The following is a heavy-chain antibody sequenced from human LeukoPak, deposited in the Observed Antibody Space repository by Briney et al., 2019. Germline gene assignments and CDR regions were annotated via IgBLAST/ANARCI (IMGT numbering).Heavy chain of an antibody. J-gene: IGHJ6*02. CDR3: ARGTRQYYRNGMDV. Sequence: GGSLRLSCRASGFSLSDYAMHWVRQAPGKGLEWVAAVSYDGRNEYYGDSVKGRFTISRDTTKNTLYLQMKSPRTEDTAVYYVARGTRQYYRNGMDVWVHGSTVTVSS. V-gene: IGHV3-30*03. D-gene: IGHD2/OR15-2a*01. CDR2: VSYDGRNE. CDR1: GFSLSDYA.